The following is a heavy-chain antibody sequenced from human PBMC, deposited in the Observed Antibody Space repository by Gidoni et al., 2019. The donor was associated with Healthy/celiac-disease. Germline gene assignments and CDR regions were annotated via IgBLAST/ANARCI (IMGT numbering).Heavy chain of an antibody. CDR1: GFTFSSYG. CDR2: IWYDGSNK. J-gene: IGHJ4*02. CDR3: ARDHRAEKKYCSGGSCYAEGPFDY. D-gene: IGHD2-15*01. Sequence: QVQLVESGGGLVQPGRSLRLSCAASGFTFSSYGMPWVRQAPGKGLEGVAVIWYDGSNKYYADSVKGRVTISRENSKNTLYLQMNSLRAEDTAVYYCARDHRAEKKYCSGGSCYAEGPFDYWGQGTLVTVSS. V-gene: IGHV3-33*01.